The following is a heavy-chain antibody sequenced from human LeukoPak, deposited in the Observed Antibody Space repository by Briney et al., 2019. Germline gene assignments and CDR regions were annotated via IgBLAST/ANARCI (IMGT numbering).Heavy chain of an antibody. CDR2: IYISGST. CDR3: ARVGNAFDI. V-gene: IGHV4-61*02. J-gene: IGHJ3*02. CDR1: GGSINSGSYY. Sequence: SETLSLTCTVSGGSINSGSYYWSWIRQPAGKGLEWIGRIYISGSTNYNPSLKSRVTISIDTSKNQFSLNLSSVTAADTAVYFCARVGNAFDIWGQGTMVTVSS. D-gene: IGHD7-27*01.